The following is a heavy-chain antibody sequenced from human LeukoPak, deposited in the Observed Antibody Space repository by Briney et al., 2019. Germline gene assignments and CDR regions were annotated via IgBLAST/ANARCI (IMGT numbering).Heavy chain of an antibody. Sequence: GGSLRLSCAASGFILSDHYIDWVRQAPGKGLEWVGRTRNKANSYTTEYAASVKGRFTISRDDPKNLLYLQMNSLKSEDTAVYYCARGLLLWFGPDYWGQGTLVTVSS. CDR3: ARGLLLWFGPDY. CDR2: TRNKANSYTT. J-gene: IGHJ4*02. CDR1: GFILSDHY. V-gene: IGHV3-72*01. D-gene: IGHD3-10*01.